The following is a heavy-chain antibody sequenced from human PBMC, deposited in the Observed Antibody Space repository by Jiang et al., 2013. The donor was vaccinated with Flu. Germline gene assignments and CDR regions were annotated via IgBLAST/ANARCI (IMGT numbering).Heavy chain of an antibody. Sequence: SGAEVKKPGSSVKVSCKASGGTFSSYTISWVRQAPGQGLEWMGRIIPILGIANYAQKFQGRVTITADKSTSTAYMELSSLRSEDTAVYYCARMIDTAYGMDVWGQGTTVTVSS. V-gene: IGHV1-69*04. D-gene: IGHD5-18*01. CDR2: IIPILGIA. CDR1: GGTFSSYT. J-gene: IGHJ6*02. CDR3: ARMIDTAYGMDV.